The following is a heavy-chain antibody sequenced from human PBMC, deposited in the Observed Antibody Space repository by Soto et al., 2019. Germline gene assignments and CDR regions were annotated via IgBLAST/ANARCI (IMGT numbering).Heavy chain of an antibody. Sequence: EVQLVESGGGLVKPGGSLRLSCAASGFTFSSYSMNWVRQAPGKGLEWVSFISSSSSYIYYADSVKGRFTISRDNAKNSLYLQMNSLRAEDTAVYYCAIDRAAMVSYYYYYMDVWGKGTTVTVSS. CDR3: AIDRAAMVSYYYYYMDV. J-gene: IGHJ6*03. D-gene: IGHD5-18*01. CDR2: ISSSSSYI. V-gene: IGHV3-21*01. CDR1: GFTFSSYS.